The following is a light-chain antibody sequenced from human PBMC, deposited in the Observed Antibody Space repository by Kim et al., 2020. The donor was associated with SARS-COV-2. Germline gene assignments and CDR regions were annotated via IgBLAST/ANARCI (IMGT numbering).Light chain of an antibody. CDR2: RDI. V-gene: IGLV3-9*01. CDR3: QVWDTTAV. Sequence: SGARGQTPTIICGGNNIEKKNVHWYQQKPGQAPVLVMYRDINRPSGIPERFSGSNSGNAATLTISTAQAGDEADYYCQVWDTTAVFGGGTQLTVL. J-gene: IGLJ2*01. CDR1: NIEKKN.